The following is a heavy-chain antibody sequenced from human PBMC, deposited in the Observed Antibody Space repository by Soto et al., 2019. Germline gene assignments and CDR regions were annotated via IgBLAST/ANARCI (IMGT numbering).Heavy chain of an antibody. CDR3: AGHNYCSGSTYFDY. CDR1: GGSISSYY. J-gene: IGHJ4*02. V-gene: IGHV4-59*08. CDR2: ISYSGST. D-gene: IGHD3-10*02. Sequence: QVQLQEPGPGLVKPSETLSLTCTVSGGSISSYYWSWIRQPPGKGLGWIGYISYSGSTNYTPSLKSPVTISVDTTNNQCSLKLNSMTAADTAVYYCAGHNYCSGSTYFDYWGLGSLVTVCS.